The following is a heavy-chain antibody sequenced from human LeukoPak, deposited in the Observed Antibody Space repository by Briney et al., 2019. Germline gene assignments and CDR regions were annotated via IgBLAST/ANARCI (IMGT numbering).Heavy chain of an antibody. Sequence: GGSLRLSCAASGFNFRDHWMDWVRQAPGKGLEWVGHIKNDGSESYYVDSLEGRFSISRDNTNNALYLQMNSLRVEDTAVYYCAKNNGWFHLAQWGQGTLVTVSS. V-gene: IGHV3-7*03. J-gene: IGHJ4*02. CDR2: IKNDGSES. D-gene: IGHD6-19*01. CDR3: AKNNGWFHLAQ. CDR1: GFNFRDHW.